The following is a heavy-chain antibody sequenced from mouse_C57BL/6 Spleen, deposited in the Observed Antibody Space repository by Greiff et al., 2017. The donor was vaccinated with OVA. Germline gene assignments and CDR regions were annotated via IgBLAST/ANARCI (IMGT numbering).Heavy chain of an antibody. CDR1: GYSFTGYY. CDR2: INPSTGGT. CDR3: ARWGYYYGSSFYAMDY. V-gene: IGHV1-42*01. Sequence: EVQLQQSGPELVKPGASVKISCKASGYSFTGYYMNWVKQSPEKSLEWIGEINPSTGGTTYNQKFKAKATLTVDKSSSTAYMQLKSLTSEDSAVYYCARWGYYYGSSFYAMDYWGQGTSVTVSS. D-gene: IGHD1-1*01. J-gene: IGHJ4*01.